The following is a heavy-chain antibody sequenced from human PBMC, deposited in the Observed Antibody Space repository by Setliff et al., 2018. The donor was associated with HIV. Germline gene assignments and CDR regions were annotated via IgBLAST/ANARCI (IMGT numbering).Heavy chain of an antibody. V-gene: IGHV4-4*07. CDR1: DDPISSYY. Sequence: SETLSLTCYVTDDPISSYYWSWVRQPAGKGLEWIGRLYVSGSTNYNPSLKSRVSISVDTSKNQFSLKLSSVTAADTAMYYCGRVGFGELFGAFDIWGQGIMVTVSS. CDR2: LYVSGST. J-gene: IGHJ3*02. D-gene: IGHD3-10*01. CDR3: GRVGFGELFGAFDI.